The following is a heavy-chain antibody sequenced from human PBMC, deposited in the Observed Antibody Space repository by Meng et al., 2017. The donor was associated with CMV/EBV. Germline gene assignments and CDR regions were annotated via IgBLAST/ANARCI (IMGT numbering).Heavy chain of an antibody. J-gene: IGHJ4*02. CDR1: GFTLSTYD. V-gene: IGHV3-30*02. Sequence: GGSLRLSCAASGFTLSTYDMHWVRQAPGKGLGWVTFIRHDGSNKYYADSVKGRLTISRDNSKNTLYLQMNSLRPEDTALYYCAKVSGDIPAALAPFDYWGQGTLVTVSS. CDR3: AKVSGDIPAALAPFDY. D-gene: IGHD6-13*01. CDR2: IRHDGSNK.